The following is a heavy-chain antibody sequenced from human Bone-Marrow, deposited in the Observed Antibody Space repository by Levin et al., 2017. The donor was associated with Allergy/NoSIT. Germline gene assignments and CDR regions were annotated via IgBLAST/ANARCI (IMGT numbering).Heavy chain of an antibody. Sequence: PGESLKISCKASGYPFSTYNFYWVRQATGQGLEWMGWINPNSGDTYYPQTFQDRVIMTTETSTNTAYMELSGLTSGDTAVYYCARGGRGAGLLDAWGQGTLVTVSS. D-gene: IGHD3-10*01. CDR1: GYPFSTYN. CDR2: INPNSGDT. J-gene: IGHJ5*02. CDR3: ARGGRGAGLLDA. V-gene: IGHV1-8*01.